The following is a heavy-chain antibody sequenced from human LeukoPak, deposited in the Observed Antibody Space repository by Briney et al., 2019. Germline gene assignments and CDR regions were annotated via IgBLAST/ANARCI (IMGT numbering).Heavy chain of an antibody. V-gene: IGHV3-15*01. CDR3: ANTVGGNYHRSDY. CDR1: GFTVSNAW. CDR2: IKTKTEGGTK. Sequence: GGSLRLSCAAAGFTVSNAWMSWVRQAPGQGLEWLGRIKTKTEGGTKDYAAPVKGRFTISRDVSKDTLYLQMNTLKSDDTDVYYCANTVGGNYHRSDYWGQGTLVTVSS. D-gene: IGHD1-26*01. J-gene: IGHJ4*02.